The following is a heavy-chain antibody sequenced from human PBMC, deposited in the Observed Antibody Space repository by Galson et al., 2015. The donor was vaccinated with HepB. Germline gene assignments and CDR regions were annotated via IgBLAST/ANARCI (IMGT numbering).Heavy chain of an antibody. CDR2: IYSVGST. CDR3: ARARYNREFDY. Sequence: SLRLSCAASGFTVSSNYMSWVRQAPGKGLEWVSVIYSVGSTFYADSVKGRFTISRDNSKNTLYLQVNSLRAEDTAVYYCARARYNREFDYWGQGTPVTVSS. CDR1: GFTVSSNY. V-gene: IGHV3-53*01. J-gene: IGHJ4*02. D-gene: IGHD1-14*01.